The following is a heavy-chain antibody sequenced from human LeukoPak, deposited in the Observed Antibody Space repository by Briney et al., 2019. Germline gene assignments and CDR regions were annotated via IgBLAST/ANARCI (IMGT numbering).Heavy chain of an antibody. V-gene: IGHV3-53*04. CDR2: IYSDGST. D-gene: IGHD2-2*01. CDR3: GRGCGSTSSTKITDSFDS. Sequence: GGSLRLSCAASGFTVSSNYRSWVRQAPGKGLEWVSDIYSDGSTYYADDVKGRFTISRHNFKNTRYLQVDSLRAEDKAVYYCGRGCGSTSSTKITDSFDSWGRGTVVSV. J-gene: IGHJ3*02. CDR1: GFTVSSNY.